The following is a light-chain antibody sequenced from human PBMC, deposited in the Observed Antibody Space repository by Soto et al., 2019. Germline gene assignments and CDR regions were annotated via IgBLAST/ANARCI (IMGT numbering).Light chain of an antibody. J-gene: IGLJ2*01. CDR2: QDS. CDR1: KLGDKY. CDR3: QAWESSAVV. Sequence: SYELTQPPSVSVSPGQTASITCSGNKLGDKYACWYQQKPGQSPVLVIYQDSKRPSGIPDRFSGSNSGNTATLTISGTKAMDEAEYQCQAWESSAVVFGGGTKLTVL. V-gene: IGLV3-1*01.